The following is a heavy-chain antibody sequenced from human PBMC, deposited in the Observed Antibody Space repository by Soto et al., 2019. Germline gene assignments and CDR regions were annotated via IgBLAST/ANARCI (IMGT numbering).Heavy chain of an antibody. CDR1: GYTFTGYG. Sequence: QAQLVQSGAEVKEPGASVKVSCKASGYTFTGYGITWVRQAPGQGLGWRGWATPLSATTNYPPKFQGRVTMTTDTSTNMAYMELRSLRSDDTAVYYCARGGTAEADFWGQGTLVTVSS. D-gene: IGHD2-21*02. J-gene: IGHJ4*02. CDR3: ARGGTAEADF. CDR2: ATPLSATT. V-gene: IGHV1-18*01.